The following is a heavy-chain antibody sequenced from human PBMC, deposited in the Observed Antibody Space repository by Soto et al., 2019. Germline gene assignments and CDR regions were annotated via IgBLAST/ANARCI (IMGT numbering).Heavy chain of an antibody. CDR1: GFTFSSYA. CDR3: AKGYDFWSGYMSY. D-gene: IGHD3-3*01. Sequence: GGSLRLSCAASGFTFSSYAMSWVRQAPGKGLEWVSAISGSGGSTYYAASVKGRFTISRDNSKNTLYLQMNSLRAEDTAVYYCAKGYDFWSGYMSYWGQGTLVTVSS. J-gene: IGHJ4*02. V-gene: IGHV3-23*01. CDR2: ISGSGGST.